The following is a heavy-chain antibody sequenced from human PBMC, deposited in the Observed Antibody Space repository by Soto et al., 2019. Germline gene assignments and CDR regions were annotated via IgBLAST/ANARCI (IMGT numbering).Heavy chain of an antibody. Sequence: ASVKVSCKASGGTFSSYAISWVRQAPGQGLEWMGGIIPIFGTANYAQKFQGRVTITADESTSTAYMELSSLRSEDTVVYYGAEVGGYCSGGSCPGAFDIWGQGTMVTVSS. D-gene: IGHD2-15*01. CDR1: GGTFSSYA. V-gene: IGHV1-69*13. CDR3: AEVGGYCSGGSCPGAFDI. CDR2: IIPIFGTA. J-gene: IGHJ3*02.